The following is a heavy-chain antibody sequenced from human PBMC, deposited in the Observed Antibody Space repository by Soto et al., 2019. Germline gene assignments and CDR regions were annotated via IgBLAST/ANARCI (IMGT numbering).Heavy chain of an antibody. Sequence: ASVKSRCKASGDAFTSYAISCVRQAPGQGLEWMGWISAYNGNTNYAQKLQGRVTMTTDTSTSTAYMELRSLRSDDTAVYYCARDKSGWLYLWGEGTLVTVSS. CDR2: ISAYNGNT. CDR1: GDAFTSYA. D-gene: IGHD3-3*01. CDR3: ARDKSGWLYL. J-gene: IGHJ5*02. V-gene: IGHV1-18*04.